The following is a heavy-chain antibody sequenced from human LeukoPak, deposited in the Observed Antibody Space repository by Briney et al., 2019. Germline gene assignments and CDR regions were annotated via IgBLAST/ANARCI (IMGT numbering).Heavy chain of an antibody. V-gene: IGHV3-66*01. CDR1: GFTFSNYG. CDR3: AREAMRDSYDASLDL. D-gene: IGHD2-21*01. CDR2: TYSGGFT. Sequence: GGTLRLSCAASGFTFSNYGMSWVRQAPGKGLEWVSVTYSGGFTYYADSVRGRFSISRDTSRNTLNLQMNSLRVEDTGLYYCAREAMRDSYDASLDLWGQGTLVTVSS. J-gene: IGHJ4*02.